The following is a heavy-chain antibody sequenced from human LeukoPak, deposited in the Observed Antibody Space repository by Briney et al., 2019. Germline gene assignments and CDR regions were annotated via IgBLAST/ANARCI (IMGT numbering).Heavy chain of an antibody. CDR2: INPNSGGT. CDR1: GYTFTGYY. V-gene: IGHV1-2*02. J-gene: IGHJ4*02. CDR3: ARVPATYYYDSSGYYSDY. Sequence: ASVKVSCKASGYTFTGYYMHCVRQAPGQGLEWMGWINPNSGGTNYAQKFQGRVTMTTDTSTSTAYMELRSLRSDDTAVYYCARVPATYYYDSSGYYSDYWGQGTLVTVSS. D-gene: IGHD3-22*01.